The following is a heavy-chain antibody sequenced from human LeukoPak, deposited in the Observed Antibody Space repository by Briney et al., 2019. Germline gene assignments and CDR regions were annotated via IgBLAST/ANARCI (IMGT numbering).Heavy chain of an antibody. CDR1: GGSISSYY. CDR3: ARGREGYNYNWFDP. CDR2: IYTSGST. Sequence: SETLSLTCTVSGGSISSYYWSWIRQPAGKGLEWIGRIYTSGSTNYNPSLKSRVTMSVDTSKNQFSLKLSPVTAAETAVYYCARGREGYNYNWFDPWAREPWSPSPQ. V-gene: IGHV4-4*07. D-gene: IGHD5-24*01. J-gene: IGHJ5*02.